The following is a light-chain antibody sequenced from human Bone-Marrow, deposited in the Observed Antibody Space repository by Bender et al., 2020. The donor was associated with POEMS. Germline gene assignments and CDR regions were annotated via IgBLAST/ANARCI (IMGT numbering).Light chain of an antibody. J-gene: IGLJ2*01. CDR2: EVS. V-gene: IGLV2-14*01. Sequence: QSALTQPASVSGSPGQSITISCIGTSSDVGGFNYVSWYQQHPGKAPKLIIYEVSNRPSGVSNRFSGSKSGNAASLTISGLQAEDEADYYCSSYTTSTSLVFGGGTEVTVL. CDR1: SSDVGGFNY. CDR3: SSYTTSTSLV.